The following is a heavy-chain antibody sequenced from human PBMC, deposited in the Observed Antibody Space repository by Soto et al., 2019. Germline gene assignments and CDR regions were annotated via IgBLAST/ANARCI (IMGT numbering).Heavy chain of an antibody. CDR3: ARQTTVTTPYFDY. CDR2: ISSSTSYI. D-gene: IGHD4-17*01. V-gene: IGHV3-21*04. CDR1: GFAFSSYS. J-gene: IGHJ4*02. Sequence: EVQLVESGGGLVKPGGSLRLSCAASGFAFSSYSMNWVRQAPGKGLEWVSSISSSTSYIYYADSVKGRFTISRDNAKNSLYLQMNSLRAEDTGVYYCARQTTVTTPYFDYWGQGTLVTVSS.